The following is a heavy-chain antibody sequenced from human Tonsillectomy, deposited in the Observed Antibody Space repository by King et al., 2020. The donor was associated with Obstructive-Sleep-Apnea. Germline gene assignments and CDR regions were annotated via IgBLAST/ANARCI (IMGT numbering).Heavy chain of an antibody. J-gene: IGHJ4*02. CDR1: GFTFSTNS. Sequence: QLVQSGGGLVKPGGSLRLSCAASGFTFSTNSMNWVRQAPGKGLEWVSSISSSSSYIYYADSVKGRFTISRDNAKNSLYLQMNSLRAEDTAVYYCARANGSGSYWHWGQGTLVTVSS. CDR2: ISSSSSYI. D-gene: IGHD3-10*01. V-gene: IGHV3-21*01. CDR3: ARANGSGSYWH.